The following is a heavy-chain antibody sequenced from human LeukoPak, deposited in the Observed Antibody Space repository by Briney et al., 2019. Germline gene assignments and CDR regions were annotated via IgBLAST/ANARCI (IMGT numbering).Heavy chain of an antibody. Sequence: PGGSLRLSCTASGFSFSNHAMTWVRQAPGAGLEWVSTINTRGDNVYYADSVKGRFTISRDNSKNMLYLQMNNLRVDDTAAYYCGGDYWGQGTLVTVSS. CDR1: GFSFSNHA. V-gene: IGHV3-23*01. CDR3: GGDY. J-gene: IGHJ4*02. CDR2: INTRGDNV.